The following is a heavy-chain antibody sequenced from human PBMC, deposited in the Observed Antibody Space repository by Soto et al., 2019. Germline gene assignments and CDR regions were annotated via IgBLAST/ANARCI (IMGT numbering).Heavy chain of an antibody. CDR1: GFTFSSYA. CDR3: AKALGELSPESYDY. V-gene: IGHV3-30*18. J-gene: IGHJ4*02. CDR2: ISYDGSDK. D-gene: IGHD3-16*02. Sequence: QVQLVESGGGVVQPGRSLRLSCAASGFTFSSYAMHWFRQAPGKWLEWVAVISYDGSDKYYADSVKGRFTISRDNSKNTLTLQMNSLRADDTAVYYCAKALGELSPESYDYWGQGNLITVSS.